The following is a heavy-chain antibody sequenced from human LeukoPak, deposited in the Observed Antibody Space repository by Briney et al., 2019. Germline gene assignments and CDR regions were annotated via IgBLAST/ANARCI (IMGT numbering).Heavy chain of an antibody. Sequence: GGSLRLSCAASGFTFRSYSMNWVRQAPGKGLEWVSYISSSSSAIYYADSVKGRFTISRDNAKNSLYVQMNSLRDEDTAVYFCARARYYYDSSGYYFDYWGQGTLVTVSS. CDR3: ARARYYYDSSGYYFDY. D-gene: IGHD3-22*01. J-gene: IGHJ4*02. CDR2: ISSSSSAI. V-gene: IGHV3-48*02. CDR1: GFTFRSYS.